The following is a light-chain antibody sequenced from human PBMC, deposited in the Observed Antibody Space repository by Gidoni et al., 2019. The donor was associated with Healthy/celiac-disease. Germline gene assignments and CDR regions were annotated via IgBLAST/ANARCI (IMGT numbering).Light chain of an antibody. J-gene: IGLJ2*01. CDR1: SSDVGGYNY. Sequence: QSALTQPRPVSGSPGQSVTISCTGTSSDVGGYNYVSWYQQHPGKAPKLMIYDVSKRPSGVPDHFSGSKSGNTASLTISGLQAEDEADYYCCSYAGSYTPVFGGGTKLTVL. CDR3: CSYAGSYTPV. CDR2: DVS. V-gene: IGLV2-11*01.